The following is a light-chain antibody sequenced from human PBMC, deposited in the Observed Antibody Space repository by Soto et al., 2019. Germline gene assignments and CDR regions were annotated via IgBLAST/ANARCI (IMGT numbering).Light chain of an antibody. CDR2: GAS. Sequence: EVVLTQSPDTLSLSPGERATLSCRASQSVRSNYLAWYQQKPGQAPRVLIYGASGRGTGIPDRCSGRGAGKDFTFTISKLGPEDFAVYYCHQYGTSPLNCGGGPRMDIK. J-gene: IGKJ4*01. CDR1: QSVRSNY. CDR3: HQYGTSPLN. V-gene: IGKV3-20*01.